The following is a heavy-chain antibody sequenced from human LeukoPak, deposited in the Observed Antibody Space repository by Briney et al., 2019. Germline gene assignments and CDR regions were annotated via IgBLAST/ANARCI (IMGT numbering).Heavy chain of an antibody. V-gene: IGHV3-30*18. D-gene: IGHD2-8*01. Sequence: GGSLRLSCAASGFTFSSYGMHWVRQAPGKGLEWVAVISYDGSNKYYADSVKGRFTISRDNSKNTLYLQMNSLRAEDTAVYYCAKAGQITDGTYYFDYWGQGTLVTVSS. J-gene: IGHJ4*02. CDR1: GFTFSSYG. CDR2: ISYDGSNK. CDR3: AKAGQITDGTYYFDY.